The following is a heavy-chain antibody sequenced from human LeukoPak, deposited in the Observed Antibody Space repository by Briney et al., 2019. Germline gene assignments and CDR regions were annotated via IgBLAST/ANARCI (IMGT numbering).Heavy chain of an antibody. CDR3: ARDSDFWSGYSETNYYYYYYMDV. CDR2: IISIFGTA. Sequence: GASVKVSCKASGGTFSSYAISWVRQAPGQGLEWMGGIISIFGTANYAQKFQGRVTITTDESTSTAYMELSSLRSEDTAVYYCARDSDFWSGYSETNYYYYYYMDVWGKGTTVTVSS. V-gene: IGHV1-69*05. D-gene: IGHD3-3*01. J-gene: IGHJ6*03. CDR1: GGTFSSYA.